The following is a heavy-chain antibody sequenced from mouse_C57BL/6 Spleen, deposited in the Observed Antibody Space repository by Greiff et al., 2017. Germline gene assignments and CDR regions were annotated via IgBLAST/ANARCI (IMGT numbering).Heavy chain of an antibody. D-gene: IGHD2-4*01. V-gene: IGHV1-42*01. Sequence: VQLKQSGPELVKPGASVTISCKASGYSFTGYYMNWVKQSPEKSLEWIGEINPSTGGTTYNQKFKAKATLTVDQSSSTAYMQLKSLTSEDSAVYYCARSLYYDDAAFAYWSQGTLVTVSA. CDR3: ARSLYYDDAAFAY. J-gene: IGHJ3*01. CDR1: GYSFTGYY. CDR2: INPSTGGT.